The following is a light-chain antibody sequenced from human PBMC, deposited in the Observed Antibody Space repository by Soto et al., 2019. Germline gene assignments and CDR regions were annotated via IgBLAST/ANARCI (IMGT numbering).Light chain of an antibody. CDR2: AAS. CDR1: QSISTY. Sequence: DIQMTQSPSSLSASVGDRVTITCRASQSISTYLNWYQQKPGKAPNLLIYAASTLRSGVPSRFSGGGSGTDFTLTISSLQPEDFATYYCQQSYSTPPHTFGQGTKLEIK. CDR3: QQSYSTPPHT. V-gene: IGKV1-39*01. J-gene: IGKJ2*01.